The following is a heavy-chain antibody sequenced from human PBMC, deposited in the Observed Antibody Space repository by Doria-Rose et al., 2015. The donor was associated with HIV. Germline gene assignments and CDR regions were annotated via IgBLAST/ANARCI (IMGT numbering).Heavy chain of an antibody. CDR2: ISSSSIYI. J-gene: IGHJ5*02. V-gene: IGHV3-21*01. Sequence: KPGGSLRLSCAASGFTFSSYSMNWVRQAPGKGLEWVSSISSSSIYIYYADSVKGRFTVSRDNAKNSLYLQMNSLRAEDTAVYYCARDFRGSGSYLDWFDPWGQGTLVTVSS. D-gene: IGHD3-10*01. CDR1: GFTFSSYS. CDR3: ARDFRGSGSYLDWFDP.